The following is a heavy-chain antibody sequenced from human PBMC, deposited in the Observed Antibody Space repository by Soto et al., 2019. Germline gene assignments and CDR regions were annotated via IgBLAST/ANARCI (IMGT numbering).Heavy chain of an antibody. CDR3: ARDRVGYWISTSCYV. D-gene: IGHD2-2*01. CDR2: IYYSGST. V-gene: IGHV4-30-4*01. CDR1: GGSISSGDYY. J-gene: IGHJ4*02. Sequence: QVQLQESGPGLVKPSQTLSLTCTVSGGSISSGDYYWSWIRQPPGKGLEWIGYIYYSGSTYYNPSLKSRVTISVDTSKNQFSLKLRSVTAADTAVYYCARDRVGYWISTSCYVWGQGTLVTVSS.